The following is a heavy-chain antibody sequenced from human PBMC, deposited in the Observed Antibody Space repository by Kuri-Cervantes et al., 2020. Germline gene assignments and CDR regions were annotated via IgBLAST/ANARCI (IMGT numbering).Heavy chain of an antibody. D-gene: IGHD3-22*01. CDR2: INHSGST. CDR1: GGSFSGYY. J-gene: IGHJ3*02. V-gene: IGHV4-34*01. CDR3: ARTTYYYESSNYGRAFDI. Sequence: SETLSLTCAVYGGSFSGYYWSWIRQPPGKGLEWIGEINHSGSTNYNPSLKSRVTISVDTSKNQFSLKLSSVTAADTAVYYCARTTYYYESSNYGRAFDIWGQGTMVTVSS.